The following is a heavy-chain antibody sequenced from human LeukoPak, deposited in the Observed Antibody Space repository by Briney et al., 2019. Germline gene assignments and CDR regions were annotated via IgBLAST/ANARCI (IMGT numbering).Heavy chain of an antibody. CDR3: ARSGYYYVGYFQH. J-gene: IGHJ1*01. V-gene: IGHV4-31*03. CDR2: IYYSGST. CDR1: GGAISSGGYY. Sequence: SETLSLTCTVSGGAISSGGYYWSWIRQHPGKGLEWIGYIYYSGSTYYNPSLKSRVTISVDTSKNQFSLKLSSVTAADTAVYYCARSGYYYVGYFQHWGQGTLVTVSS. D-gene: IGHD3-22*01.